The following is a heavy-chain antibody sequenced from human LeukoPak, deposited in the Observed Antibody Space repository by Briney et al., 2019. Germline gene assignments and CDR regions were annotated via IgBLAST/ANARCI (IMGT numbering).Heavy chain of an antibody. CDR3: ARDYYLGAYGMDV. J-gene: IGHJ6*02. V-gene: IGHV1-69*13. Sequence: ASVKVSCKASGGTFSSYAINWVRQAPGQGLEWMGGIIPIFGTANYAQKFQGRVTITADEPTSTASMELSSLRFEDTAVYFCARDYYLGAYGMDVWGQWTTVTVSS. CDR2: IIPIFGTA. CDR1: GGTFSSYA. D-gene: IGHD3-22*01.